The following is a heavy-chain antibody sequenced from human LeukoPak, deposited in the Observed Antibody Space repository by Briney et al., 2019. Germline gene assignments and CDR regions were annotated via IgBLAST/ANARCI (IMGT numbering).Heavy chain of an antibody. J-gene: IGHJ4*02. CDR3: ARASIVRRIWGGKSKSSFDY. CDR1: GFTFSDYY. CDR2: ISSSCSTI. D-gene: IGHD3-10*01. V-gene: IGHV3-11*04. Sequence: GGSLRLSCSASGFTFSDYYMSWIRQAPGKGLAWVSYISSSCSTIYYADSVKGRFTISRDNAKNSLYLQMNSLRAEDTAVYYCARASIVRRIWGGKSKSSFDYWGQGTLVTVSS.